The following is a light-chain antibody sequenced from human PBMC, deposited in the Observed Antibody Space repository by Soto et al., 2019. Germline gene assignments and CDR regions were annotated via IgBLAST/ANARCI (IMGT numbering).Light chain of an antibody. Sequence: QSARTQPRSVSGSHGQSVTISCTGTSSDVGGYNYVSWYQQHTGKAPKLMIYDVSKRPSGIPDRFSGSKSGNPASLTISGLPAEDEADYCCCSYAVISTWVFVPGTKLTVL. V-gene: IGLV2-11*01. CDR3: CSYAVISTWV. J-gene: IGLJ1*01. CDR2: DVS. CDR1: SSDVGGYNY.